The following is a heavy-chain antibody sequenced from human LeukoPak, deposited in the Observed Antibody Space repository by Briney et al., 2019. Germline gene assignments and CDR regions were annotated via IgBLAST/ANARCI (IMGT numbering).Heavy chain of an antibody. V-gene: IGHV3-30*03. Sequence: PGGSLRLSCAASGFTFSSYGMQWVRQAPGKGLEWVTLISYDGSNKDYADSVKGRFTISRDNAKNSLYLQMNSLRAEDTAVYYCARGPNFNGGGYLTPPKYSQHGGGGPLVPVS. J-gene: IGHJ1*01. CDR3: ARGPNFNGGGYLTPPKYSQH. D-gene: IGHD6-19*01. CDR1: GFTFSSYG. CDR2: ISYDGSNK.